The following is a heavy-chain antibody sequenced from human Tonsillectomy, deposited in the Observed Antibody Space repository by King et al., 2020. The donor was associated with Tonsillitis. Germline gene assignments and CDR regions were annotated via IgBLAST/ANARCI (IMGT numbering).Heavy chain of an antibody. CDR1: GYSFTRYW. Sequence: QLVQSGAEVKKPGESLRVSCKGSGYSFTRYWITWVRQMPGKGLEWMGKIDPCDSYTIYSPSFQGHVIISADKSISTAYLQWSSLKASDTAMYYCARRSGSGTVDYWGQGTLVTVSS. CDR2: IDPCDSYT. V-gene: IGHV5-10-1*03. J-gene: IGHJ4*02. CDR3: ARRSGSGTVDY. D-gene: IGHD1-14*01.